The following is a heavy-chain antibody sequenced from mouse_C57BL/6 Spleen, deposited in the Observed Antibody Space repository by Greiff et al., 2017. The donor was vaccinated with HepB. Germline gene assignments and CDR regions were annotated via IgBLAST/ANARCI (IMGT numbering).Heavy chain of an antibody. Sequence: QVHVKQSGAELVRPGTSVKVSCKASGYAFTNYLIEWVKQRPGQGLEWIGVINPGSGGTNYNEKFKGKATLTADKSSSTAYMQLSSLTSEDSAVYFCARSGDGYFYYAMDDWGQGTSVTVSS. CDR1: GYAFTNYL. J-gene: IGHJ4*01. CDR2: INPGSGGT. D-gene: IGHD2-3*01. CDR3: ARSGDGYFYYAMDD. V-gene: IGHV1-54*01.